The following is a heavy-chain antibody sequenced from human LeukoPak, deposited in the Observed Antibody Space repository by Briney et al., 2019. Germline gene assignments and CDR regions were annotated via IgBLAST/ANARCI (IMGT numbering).Heavy chain of an antibody. CDR1: GGSISSSSYY. Sequence: SETLSLTCTVSGGSISSSSYYWGWIRQPPGKGLEWIGSIYYSGSTYYNPSLKSRVTISVDTSKNQFSLKLSSVTAADTAVYYCARDRVRGVTPIDYWGQGTLVTVSS. D-gene: IGHD3-10*01. J-gene: IGHJ4*02. CDR3: ARDRVRGVTPIDY. CDR2: IYYSGST. V-gene: IGHV4-39*07.